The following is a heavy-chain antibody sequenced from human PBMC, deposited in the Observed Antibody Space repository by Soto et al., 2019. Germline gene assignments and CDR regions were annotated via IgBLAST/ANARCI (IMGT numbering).Heavy chain of an antibody. CDR1: GFTFSPYT. D-gene: IGHD2-21*02. Sequence: QVQLVESGGGVVQPGTSLGLSCAASGFTFSPYTMHWVRQAPGKGLEWVAVISYDGTGKYYADSVKGRFTISRDNSKNTLYLQMNSLRPEDTSVYYCARGGGFCGGDCYKGGVDYWGQGALVTVSS. CDR3: ARGGGFCGGDCYKGGVDY. V-gene: IGHV3-30*04. J-gene: IGHJ4*02. CDR2: ISYDGTGK.